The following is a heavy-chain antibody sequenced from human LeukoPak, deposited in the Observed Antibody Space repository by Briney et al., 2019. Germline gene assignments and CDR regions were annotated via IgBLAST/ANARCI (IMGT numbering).Heavy chain of an antibody. V-gene: IGHV4-39*07. CDR2: IYYSGST. CDR3: ARVLKTGVTGYYFDL. Sequence: PSETLSLTCTVSGGSISSSSYYWGWIRQPPGKGLEWIGSIYYSGSTNYNPSLKSRVTISVDTSKNQFSLKLSSVTAADTAVYYCARVLKTGVTGYYFDLWGRGTLVTVSS. CDR1: GGSISSSSYY. D-gene: IGHD3-9*01. J-gene: IGHJ2*01.